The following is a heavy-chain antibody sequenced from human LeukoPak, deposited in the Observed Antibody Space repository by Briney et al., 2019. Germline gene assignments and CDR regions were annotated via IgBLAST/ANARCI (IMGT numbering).Heavy chain of an antibody. CDR3: ARDKDGWGIHDF. CDR1: GFSFSDYG. J-gene: IGHJ4*02. D-gene: IGHD3-16*01. CDR2: ISYDGSQK. V-gene: IGHV3-30*03. Sequence: LGASLILTCAASGFSFSDYGLHWVRQAPGKGLEWVALISYDGSQKNFADSVKGRFTTSRDNSKFTMYLEMNRMRAEDTAVYFCARDKDGWGIHDFWGQGTLVTVSS.